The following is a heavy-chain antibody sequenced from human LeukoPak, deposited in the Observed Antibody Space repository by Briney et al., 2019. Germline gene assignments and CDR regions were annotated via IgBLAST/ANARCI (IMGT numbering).Heavy chain of an antibody. V-gene: IGHV3-21*01. D-gene: IGHD3-22*01. CDR2: ISSRSSYI. J-gene: IGHJ4*02. Sequence: GGSLRLSCAASGSTFSSYSMNWVRQAPGKGLEWVSSISSRSSYIYYADSVKGRFTISRDNAKNSLYLQMNSLRAEDTAVYYCAREWGRGRVDRYYYDSSGYDWRSEFDYWGQGTLVTVSS. CDR1: GSTFSSYS. CDR3: AREWGRGRVDRYYYDSSGYDWRSEFDY.